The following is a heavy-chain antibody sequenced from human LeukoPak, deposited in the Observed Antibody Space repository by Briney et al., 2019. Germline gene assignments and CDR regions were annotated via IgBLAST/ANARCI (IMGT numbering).Heavy chain of an antibody. V-gene: IGHV4-59*08. CDR2: VFYNGRT. CDR3: ARLGYSSGWYPDY. D-gene: IGHD6-19*01. Sequence: SETLSLTCSVSGASISPYYWVWIRQPPGKGLEWIGYVFYNGRTSYNPSLKSRVTISAGTSKNQFSLKMNSVTAADTAVYYCARLGYSSGWYPDYWGQGTLVTVSS. J-gene: IGHJ4*02. CDR1: GASISPYY.